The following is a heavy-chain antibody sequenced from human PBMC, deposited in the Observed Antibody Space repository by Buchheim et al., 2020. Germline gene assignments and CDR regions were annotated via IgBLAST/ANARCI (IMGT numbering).Heavy chain of an antibody. J-gene: IGHJ6*02. CDR1: GGSFSGYY. Sequence: QVQLQQWGAGLLKPSETLSLTCAVYGGSFSGYYWSWIRQPPGKGLEWIGEINHSGSTNYNPSLKSRVTISVDTYKNQFSWKLSSVTAADTAVYYCARGLGYYDYVWGSNYGMDVWGQGTT. D-gene: IGHD3-16*01. CDR2: INHSGST. V-gene: IGHV4-34*01. CDR3: ARGLGYYDYVWGSNYGMDV.